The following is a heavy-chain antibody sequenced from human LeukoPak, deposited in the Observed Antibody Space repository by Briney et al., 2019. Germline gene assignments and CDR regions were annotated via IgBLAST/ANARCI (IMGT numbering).Heavy chain of an antibody. CDR3: AKDFLKYYDILTGYYIPHPRFDY. CDR2: ISGSGGTT. CDR1: GFTFSSYA. D-gene: IGHD3-9*01. Sequence: GGSLRLSCAASGFTFSSYAMNWVRQAPGKGLEWVSVISGSGGTTYYADSVKGRFTISRDNSKNTLYLQMNSLRAEDTAVYYCAKDFLKYYDILTGYYIPHPRFDYWGQGTLVTVSS. J-gene: IGHJ4*02. V-gene: IGHV3-23*01.